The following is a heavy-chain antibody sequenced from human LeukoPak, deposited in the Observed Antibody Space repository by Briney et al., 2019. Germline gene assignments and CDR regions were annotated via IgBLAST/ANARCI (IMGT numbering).Heavy chain of an antibody. J-gene: IGHJ4*02. Sequence: GGSLRLSCAASGFTFSDYYMSWIRQAPGKGLEWVSYISSSGSTIYYADPVKGRFTISRDNAKNSLYLQMNSLRAEDTAVYYCARGAPTWIQLWLLDYWGQGTLVTVSS. D-gene: IGHD5-18*01. CDR1: GFTFSDYY. CDR3: ARGAPTWIQLWLLDY. V-gene: IGHV3-11*01. CDR2: ISSSGSTI.